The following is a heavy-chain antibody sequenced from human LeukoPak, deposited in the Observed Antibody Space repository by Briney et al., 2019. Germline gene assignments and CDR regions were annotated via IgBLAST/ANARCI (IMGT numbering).Heavy chain of an antibody. CDR2: IRYDGSNK. CDR1: GFTFSSYG. Sequence: GGSLRLSCAASGFTFSSYGTHWVRQAPGKGLEWVAFIRYDGSNKYYADSVKSRFTISRDNSKNTLYLQMNSLRAEDTAVYYCAKEDGGYCSSTSCYASSYWGQGTLVTVSS. V-gene: IGHV3-30*02. D-gene: IGHD2-2*01. J-gene: IGHJ4*02. CDR3: AKEDGGYCSSTSCYASSY.